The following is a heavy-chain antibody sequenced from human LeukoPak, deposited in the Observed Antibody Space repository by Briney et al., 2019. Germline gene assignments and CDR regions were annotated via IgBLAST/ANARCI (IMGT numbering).Heavy chain of an antibody. D-gene: IGHD5-24*01. V-gene: IGHV3-74*01. CDR3: ARDSYGYSDY. CDR2: ITSDGTST. CDR1: GFTFSSYW. Sequence: TGGSLRLSCAASGFTFSSYWMHWVRQAPGKGLVWVSRITSDGTSTSSADSVKGRFTIPRDNAKNTLYLQMNSLRAEDTAVYYCARDSYGYSDYWGQGTLVTVSS. J-gene: IGHJ4*02.